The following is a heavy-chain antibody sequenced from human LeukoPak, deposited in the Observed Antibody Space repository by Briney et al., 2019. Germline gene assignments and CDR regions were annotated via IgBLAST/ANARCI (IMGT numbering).Heavy chain of an antibody. V-gene: IGHV1-8*01. CDR2: MNPNSGNT. CDR3: ARVEAAAGSWGYYYYYGMDV. Sequence: ASVKVSCKASGYTFTSYDINWVRQATGQGLEWMGWMNPNSGNTGYAQKFQGRVTMTRNTPISTAYMELSSLRSEDTAVYYCARVEAAAGSWGYYYYYGMDVRGQGTTVTVSS. CDR1: GYTFTSYD. D-gene: IGHD6-13*01. J-gene: IGHJ6*02.